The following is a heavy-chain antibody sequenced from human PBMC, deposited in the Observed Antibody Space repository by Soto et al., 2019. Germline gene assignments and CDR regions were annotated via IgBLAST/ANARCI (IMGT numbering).Heavy chain of an antibody. CDR1: GGSISSGDYY. CDR3: ARQVPAYDYVWGSYPLGWFDP. CDR2: IYYSGST. D-gene: IGHD3-16*02. J-gene: IGHJ5*02. V-gene: IGHV4-30-4*01. Sequence: QVQLQESGPGLVKPSQTLSLTCTVSGGSISSGDYYWSWIRQPPGKGLEWIGYIYYSGSTYYNPALKRRVTISVDTSKNQFSLKLSSVTAADTAVYYCARQVPAYDYVWGSYPLGWFDPWGQGTLVTVSS.